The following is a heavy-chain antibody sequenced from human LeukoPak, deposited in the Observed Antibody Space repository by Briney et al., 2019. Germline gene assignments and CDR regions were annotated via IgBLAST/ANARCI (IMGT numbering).Heavy chain of an antibody. CDR1: GGTLSSYA. D-gene: IGHD5-12*01. CDR3: AGGGYSGYEGGEGLFDY. V-gene: IGHV1-69*05. CDR2: IIPISGTA. Sequence: ASVKVSCKASGGTLSSYAISWVRQAPGQGLEWMGGIIPISGTANYAQKFQGRVTITTDESTSTAYMELSSLRSEDTAVYYFAGGGYSGYEGGEGLFDYWGQGTLVTVSS. J-gene: IGHJ4*02.